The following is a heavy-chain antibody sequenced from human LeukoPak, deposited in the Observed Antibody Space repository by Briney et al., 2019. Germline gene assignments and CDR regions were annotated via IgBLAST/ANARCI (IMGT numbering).Heavy chain of an antibody. V-gene: IGHV1-18*01. CDR3: ARCGYDFWSGYLYYFDY. Sequence: ASVKVSCKASGYTFTSYGISWVRQAPGQGLEWMGWISAYNGNTNYAQKLQGRVTMTTDTSTSTAYMELRSLRSDDTAVYYCARCGYDFWSGYLYYFDYWGQGTPVTVSS. CDR2: ISAYNGNT. J-gene: IGHJ4*02. CDR1: GYTFTSYG. D-gene: IGHD3-3*01.